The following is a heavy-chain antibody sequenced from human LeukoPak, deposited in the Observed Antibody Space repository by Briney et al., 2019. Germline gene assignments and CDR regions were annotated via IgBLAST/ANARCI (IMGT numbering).Heavy chain of an antibody. D-gene: IGHD2-2*01. Sequence: GRSLRLSCAASGFTFSSYAMHWVRQAPGKGLEWVAVISYDGSNKYYADSVKGRFTISRDNSKNTLYLQMNSLRAEDTAVYYCARDRLRLRPAARAGGFDYWGQGTLVTVSS. CDR1: GFTFSSYA. CDR2: ISYDGSNK. J-gene: IGHJ4*02. V-gene: IGHV3-30-3*01. CDR3: ARDRLRLRPAARAGGFDY.